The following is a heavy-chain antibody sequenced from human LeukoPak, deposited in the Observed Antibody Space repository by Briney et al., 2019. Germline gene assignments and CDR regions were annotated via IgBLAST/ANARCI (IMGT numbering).Heavy chain of an antibody. CDR2: INHSGST. Sequence: PSETLSLTCAVYGGSFSGYYWSWIRQPPGKGLEWIGEINHSGSTNYNPSLKSRVTISVDTSKNQFSPKLSSVTAADTAVYYCARVGEGYCSSTSCYAGYYYYGMDVWGKGTTVTVSS. CDR1: GGSFSGYY. V-gene: IGHV4-34*01. J-gene: IGHJ6*04. CDR3: ARVGEGYCSSTSCYAGYYYYGMDV. D-gene: IGHD2-2*01.